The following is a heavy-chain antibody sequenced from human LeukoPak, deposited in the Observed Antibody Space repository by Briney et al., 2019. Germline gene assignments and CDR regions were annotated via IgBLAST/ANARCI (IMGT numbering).Heavy chain of an antibody. CDR3: ARARLAVGIPGDY. J-gene: IGHJ4*02. CDR2: IYPGESGT. CDR1: GCGFTSYW. D-gene: IGHD6-19*01. V-gene: IGHV5-51*01. Sequence: GASLKISCKGSGCGFTSYWIGWVRQMPGKGLEGMGIIYPGESGTRYSPSFQGQVTISADKSISTAYLQWSSLKASDTAMYYCARARLAVGIPGDYWGQGTLVTVSS.